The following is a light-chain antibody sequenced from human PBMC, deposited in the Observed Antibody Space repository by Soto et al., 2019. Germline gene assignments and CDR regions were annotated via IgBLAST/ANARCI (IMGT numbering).Light chain of an antibody. CDR3: QQYYSVPLT. V-gene: IGKV1-33*01. J-gene: IGKJ4*01. CDR2: EAS. Sequence: TQSGSALSSCVGARDNITCQASHYLKKYLNWYQEKPGKAPNPLIYEASNLQTGGPSRFSGSGSGTDFTFTISNLQPEDTGSYYCQQYYSVPLTFGGGTKVDI. CDR1: HYLKKY.